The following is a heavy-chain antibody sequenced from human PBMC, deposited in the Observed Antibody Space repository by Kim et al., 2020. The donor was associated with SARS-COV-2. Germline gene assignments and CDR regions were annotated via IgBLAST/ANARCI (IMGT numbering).Heavy chain of an antibody. J-gene: IGHJ3*02. V-gene: IGHV5-51*01. CDR3: ARLDSSGYTLGAFDI. CDR1: GYSFTSYW. D-gene: IGHD3-22*01. Sequence: GESLKISCKGSGYSFTSYWIGWVRQMPGKGLEWMGIIYPGDSDTRYSPSFQGQVTISADKSISTAYLQWSSLKASDTAMYYCARLDSSGYTLGAFDIWGQGTMVTVSS. CDR2: IYPGDSDT.